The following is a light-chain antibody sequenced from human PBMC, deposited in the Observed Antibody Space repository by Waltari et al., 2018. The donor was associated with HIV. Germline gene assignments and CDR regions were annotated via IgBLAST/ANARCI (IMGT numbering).Light chain of an antibody. Sequence: AVTQPASVSGLPGQSTTLSCPGDDSDFGLYNFVSWSQQPSRKPPRLILYDVDSRASGVSDRFSGSMSGNTASLTISGLRAEDEGHYYCASFTDDNTVIFGGGTEVTVL. CDR1: DSDFGLYNF. CDR3: ASFTDDNTVI. V-gene: IGLV2-14*03. CDR2: DVD. J-gene: IGLJ2*01.